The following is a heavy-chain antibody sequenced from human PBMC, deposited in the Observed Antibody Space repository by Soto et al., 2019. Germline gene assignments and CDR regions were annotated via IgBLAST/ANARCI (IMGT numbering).Heavy chain of an antibody. CDR3: TREVYSSSLGAFDI. J-gene: IGHJ3*02. CDR1: GFTFSGSA. Sequence: GGSLRLSCAASGFTFSGSAMHWVRQASGKGLEWVGRIRSKANSYATAYAASVKGRFTISRDDSKNTAYLQMNSLKTEDTAVYYCTREVYSSSLGAFDIWGQGTMVTVSS. CDR2: IRSKANSYAT. V-gene: IGHV3-73*01. D-gene: IGHD6-6*01.